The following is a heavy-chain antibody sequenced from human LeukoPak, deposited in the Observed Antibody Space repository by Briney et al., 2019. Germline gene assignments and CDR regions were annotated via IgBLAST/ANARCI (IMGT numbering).Heavy chain of an antibody. Sequence: PSETLSLACTVSGGSISSYYWSWIRQPPGKGLEWVGYVYYSGSTDYNPSHKSRVTMSVDTSKNQFSLKLNSVTAAGTAVYYCAREYYDSSGLDYWGQGTLVTVSS. D-gene: IGHD3-22*01. J-gene: IGHJ4*02. CDR1: GGSISSYY. V-gene: IGHV4-59*01. CDR2: VYYSGST. CDR3: AREYYDSSGLDY.